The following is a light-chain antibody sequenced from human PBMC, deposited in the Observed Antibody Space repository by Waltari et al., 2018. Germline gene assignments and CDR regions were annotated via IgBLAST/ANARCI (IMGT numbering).Light chain of an antibody. CDR3: QQYSSHYT. J-gene: IGKJ2*01. Sequence: DIQMTQSPXTLSASVGDRVTITCRASQSILTWLAWYQQKPGKAPKLLIYKASNLQSGFXSRXSGSXSGTEFTLTISSLXPDDXATYYCQQYSSHYTFGQGTKLEIK. CDR2: KAS. CDR1: QSILTW. V-gene: IGKV1-5*03.